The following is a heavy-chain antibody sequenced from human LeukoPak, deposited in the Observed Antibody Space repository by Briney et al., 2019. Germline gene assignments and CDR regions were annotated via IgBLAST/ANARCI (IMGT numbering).Heavy chain of an antibody. D-gene: IGHD1-26*01. CDR3: ARDSGSYDS. V-gene: IGHV4-59*01. J-gene: IGHJ5*02. Sequence: PSETLSLTCTVSGGSISSYYWSWIRQPPGKGLEWIGYIYYSGSTNYNPSLKSRVTISVDTSKNQFSLKLSSVTAADTAVYYCARDSGSYDSWGRGTLVTVSS. CDR1: GGSISSYY. CDR2: IYYSGST.